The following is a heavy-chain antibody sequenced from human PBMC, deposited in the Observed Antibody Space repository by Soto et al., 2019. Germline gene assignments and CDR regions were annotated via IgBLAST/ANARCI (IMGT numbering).Heavy chain of an antibody. CDR3: ALLQVNSSASGVYFFSDH. CDR2: ITPSNGNT. CDR1: GYSFVNFA. D-gene: IGHD3-22*01. V-gene: IGHV1-18*01. J-gene: IGHJ4*02. Sequence: QVQLVQSGAELKKPGASVQVSCKACGYSFVNFAFNWVRQAPGQGPEWIGWITPSNGNTNYAQKPKGTATLTPDTSTGTAHMDLRGLRSDETAMYFCALLQVNSSASGVYFFSDHWGQGPQVTVSS.